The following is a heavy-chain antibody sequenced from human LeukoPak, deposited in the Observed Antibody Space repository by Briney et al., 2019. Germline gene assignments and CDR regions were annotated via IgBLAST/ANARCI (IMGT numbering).Heavy chain of an antibody. CDR2: IYYSGST. CDR1: GGSITNYY. V-gene: IGHV4-59*01. D-gene: IGHD4-17*01. CDR3: ARGFAYGDTGSFDY. J-gene: IGHJ4*02. Sequence: SETLSLTCNVSGGSITNYYWSWIRQPPGKGLEWIGYIYYSGSTTYNPSLKSRVTISVDTSKNQFSLKLTSVTAADTAVYYCARGFAYGDTGSFDYWGQGTLVTVSS.